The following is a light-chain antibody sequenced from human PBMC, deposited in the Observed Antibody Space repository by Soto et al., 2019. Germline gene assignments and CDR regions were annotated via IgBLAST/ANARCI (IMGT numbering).Light chain of an antibody. J-gene: IGKJ1*01. CDR2: GAS. CDR3: QQLNSYPPWT. CDR1: QGISNY. V-gene: IGKV1-9*01. Sequence: DIQLTQSPSFLSASVGDRVTITCRASQGISNYIAWYQQKPGKAPKLLIYGASTLQSGVPSRFGGSGSGTEFTLTISSLQPEDLATYYCQQLNSYPPWTFGQGTKVEIK.